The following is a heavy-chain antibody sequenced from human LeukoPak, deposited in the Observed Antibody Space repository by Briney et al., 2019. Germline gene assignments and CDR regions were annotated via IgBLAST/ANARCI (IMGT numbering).Heavy chain of an antibody. J-gene: IGHJ4*02. V-gene: IGHV3-15*01. D-gene: IGHD5-12*01. Sequence: GGSLRLSCVLSGLTFSDAWMSWLRQAPGKGLEWVGRIRNDRITDYAAPVQGRFSISRDNSKNTFYLQMNSLRTEDTGMYFCTWMATIFTVDYWGQGTLVTVSS. CDR1: GLTFSDAW. CDR3: TWMATIFTVDY. CDR2: IRNDRIT.